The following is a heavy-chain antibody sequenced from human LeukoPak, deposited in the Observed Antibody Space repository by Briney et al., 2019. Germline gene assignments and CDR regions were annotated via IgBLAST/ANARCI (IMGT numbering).Heavy chain of an antibody. Sequence: SETLSLTCAVYGGSFSGYYWSWIRQPPGKGREWIGEINHSGSTNYNPSLKSRVTISVDTSKNQFSLKLSSVTAADTAVYYCARVTTWLQYYYYYGMDVWGQGTTVTVSS. CDR2: INHSGST. J-gene: IGHJ6*02. D-gene: IGHD5-24*01. CDR3: ARVTTWLQYYYYYGMDV. CDR1: GGSFSGYY. V-gene: IGHV4-34*01.